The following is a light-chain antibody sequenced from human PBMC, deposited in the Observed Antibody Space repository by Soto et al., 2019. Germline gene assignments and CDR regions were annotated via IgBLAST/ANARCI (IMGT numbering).Light chain of an antibody. CDR2: FND. J-gene: IGLJ2*01. Sequence: QSVLTQPPSTSGTPGQGVVISCSGGSSNIGSTSVNWYQQLPGTAPRLLIYFNDKRPSGVPDRFAGSKSGTSASLVISGLQSEDGADYYCSAWDDRLNGPVLGGGTKLTV. CDR3: SAWDDRLNGPV. CDR1: SSNIGSTS. V-gene: IGLV1-44*01.